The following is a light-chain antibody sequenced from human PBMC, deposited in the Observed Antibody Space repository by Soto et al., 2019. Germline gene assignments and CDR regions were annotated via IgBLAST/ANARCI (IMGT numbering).Light chain of an antibody. CDR2: AAS. CDR3: QQYNNWPWT. Sequence: EIVLTQSPDHLSVSPGESATLSCRASQSVGPNLAWYQQKPGQAPRLLIYAASTRATGIPARFSGSGSGTEFTLTISSLQSEDFAVYYCQQYNNWPWTFGQGTKVDIK. CDR1: QSVGPN. V-gene: IGKV3-15*01. J-gene: IGKJ1*01.